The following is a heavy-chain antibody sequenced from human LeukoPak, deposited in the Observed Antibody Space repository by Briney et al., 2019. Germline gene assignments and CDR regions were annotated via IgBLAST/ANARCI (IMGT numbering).Heavy chain of an antibody. V-gene: IGHV3-23*01. Sequence: XSXXMSWVRQAPGKGLEWVSAISGSGGSTYYADSVKGRFTISRDNSKNTLYLQMNSLRAEDTAVYYCAKESIAAADYWGQGTLVTVSS. CDR3: AKESIAAADY. D-gene: IGHD6-13*01. CDR1: XSXX. J-gene: IGHJ4*02. CDR2: ISGSGGST.